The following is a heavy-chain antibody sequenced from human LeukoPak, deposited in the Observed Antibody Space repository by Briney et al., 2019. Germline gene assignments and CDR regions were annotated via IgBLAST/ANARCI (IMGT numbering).Heavy chain of an antibody. Sequence: GGSLRLSCVASGFTFSNAWMSCVRQAPGKGLGWVGRIKSKTDGGTTDYAAPVKGRFTISRHASKNTLYLQMNSLKTEDTAVYYCTARYCRSTSCYGEYFQRWGQGTLLTVSS. J-gene: IGHJ1*01. CDR2: IKSKTDGGTT. D-gene: IGHD2-2*01. CDR1: GFTFSNAW. V-gene: IGHV3-15*01. CDR3: TARYCRSTSCYGEYFQR.